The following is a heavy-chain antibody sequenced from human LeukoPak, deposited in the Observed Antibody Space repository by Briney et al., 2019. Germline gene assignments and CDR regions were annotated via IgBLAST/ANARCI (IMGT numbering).Heavy chain of an antibody. CDR1: GGSFSGYY. J-gene: IGHJ6*03. Sequence: PSETLSLTCAVYGGSFSGYYWSWIRQPPGKGLEWIGEINHSGSTNYNPSLKSRVTISVDTSKNQFSLKLSSVTAADTAVYYCARSRAIAAVGPYYYYMDVWGKGTTVTVSS. CDR2: INHSGST. D-gene: IGHD6-13*01. V-gene: IGHV4-34*01. CDR3: ARSRAIAAVGPYYYYMDV.